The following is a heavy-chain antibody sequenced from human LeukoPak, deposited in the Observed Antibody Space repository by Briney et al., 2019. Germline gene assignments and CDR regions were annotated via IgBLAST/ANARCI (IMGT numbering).Heavy chain of an antibody. CDR2: ISSSSSYI. Sequence: PGGSLRLSCAASGFTFSSYSMNWVRQAPGKGLEWVSSISSSSSYIYYADSVKGRFTISRDNAKNSLFLQMNSLRAEDTAVYYCAREGDKAVITYAYWGQGTLVTVSS. CDR3: AREGDKAVITYAY. V-gene: IGHV3-21*01. J-gene: IGHJ4*02. D-gene: IGHD5-18*01. CDR1: GFTFSSYS.